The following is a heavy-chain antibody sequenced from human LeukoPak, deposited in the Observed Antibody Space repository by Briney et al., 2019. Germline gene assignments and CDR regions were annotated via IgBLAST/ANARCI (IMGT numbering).Heavy chain of an antibody. D-gene: IGHD3-22*01. Sequence: ASVKVSCKASGYTFTSYGISWVRQAPGQGLEWMGWISAYNGNTNYVQKLQGRVTMTTDTSTSTAYMELKSLRSDDTAVYYCATISNYYDSSGYYFDGPFDYWGQGTLVTVSS. CDR1: GYTFTSYG. J-gene: IGHJ4*02. V-gene: IGHV1-18*01. CDR2: ISAYNGNT. CDR3: ATISNYYDSSGYYFDGPFDY.